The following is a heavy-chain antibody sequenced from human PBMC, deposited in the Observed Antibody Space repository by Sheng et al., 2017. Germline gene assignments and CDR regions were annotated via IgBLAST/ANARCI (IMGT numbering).Heavy chain of an antibody. D-gene: IGHD2-21*01. J-gene: IGHJ6*04. V-gene: IGHV4-4*07. CDR2: IYTSGST. CDR3: ARDRPGREHLDV. Sequence: QVQLQESGPGLVKAFRRPLSLTCTVSGGSISSYYWSWIRQPAGKGLEWIGRIYTSGSTNYNPSLQESSTMSVDVQEPVLPELSSVTAADTAVYYCARDRPGREHLDVWGKGTTVTVSS. CDR1: GGSISSYY.